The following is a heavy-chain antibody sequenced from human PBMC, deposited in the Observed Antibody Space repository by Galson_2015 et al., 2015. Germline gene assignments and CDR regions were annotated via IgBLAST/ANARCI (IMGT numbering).Heavy chain of an antibody. CDR3: ARELPTVTTYYYGMDV. J-gene: IGHJ6*02. D-gene: IGHD4-17*01. Sequence: SAYNCHTNYAQKLQGRVTMTTDTSTSTAYMELRSLRSDDTAVYYCARELPTVTTYYYGMDVWGQGTTVTVSS. CDR2: SAYNCHT. V-gene: IGHV1-18*01.